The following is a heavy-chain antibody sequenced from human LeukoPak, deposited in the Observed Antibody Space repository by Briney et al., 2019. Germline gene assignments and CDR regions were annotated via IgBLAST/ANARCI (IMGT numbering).Heavy chain of an antibody. CDR3: ARDHYGSGSWPLSAFDP. V-gene: IGHV1-2*02. D-gene: IGHD3-10*01. CDR2: INPNSGGT. CDR1: GYTFTGYY. J-gene: IGHJ5*02. Sequence: ASVKVSCKASGYTFTGYYMHWVRQAPGQGLEWMRWINPNSGGTNYAQKFQGRVTMTRDTSISTAYMELSRLRSDDTAVYYCARDHYGSGSWPLSAFDPWGQGTLVTVSS.